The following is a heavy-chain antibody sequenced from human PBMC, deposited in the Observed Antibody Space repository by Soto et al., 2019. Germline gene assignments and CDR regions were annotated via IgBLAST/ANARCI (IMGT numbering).Heavy chain of an antibody. V-gene: IGHV6-1*01. D-gene: IGHD3-10*01. CDR2: TYYRSKWYN. Sequence: PSQTLSLTCAISGDSVSSNSAAWNWIRQSPSRGLEWLGRTYYRSKWYNDYAVSVKSRITINPDTSKNQFSLQLNSVTPEDTAVYYCARAITMVLGVIIRAPYGMDVWGQGTTVTVSS. CDR3: ARAITMVLGVIIRAPYGMDV. CDR1: GDSVSSNSAA. J-gene: IGHJ6*02.